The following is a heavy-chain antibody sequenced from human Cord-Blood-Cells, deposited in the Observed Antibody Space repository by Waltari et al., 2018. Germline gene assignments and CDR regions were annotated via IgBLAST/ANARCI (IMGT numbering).Heavy chain of an antibody. CDR1: GGSISSSSYY. CDR3: ARITMVRGVIYYYYYYMDV. CDR2: IYYSGST. J-gene: IGHJ6*03. V-gene: IGHV4-39*07. D-gene: IGHD3-10*01. Sequence: QLQLQESGPGLVKPSETPSLTCTVSGGSISSSSYYWGWIRQPPGKGLEWIGSIYYSGSTYYNPSLKSRVTISVDTSKNQFSLKLSSVTAADTAVYYCARITMVRGVIYYYYYYMDVWGKGTTVTVSS.